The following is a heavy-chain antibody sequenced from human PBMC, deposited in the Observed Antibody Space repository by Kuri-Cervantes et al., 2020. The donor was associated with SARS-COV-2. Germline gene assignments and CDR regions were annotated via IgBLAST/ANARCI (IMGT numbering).Heavy chain of an antibody. D-gene: IGHD3-10*01. CDR1: GYTFTSYD. V-gene: IGHV1-8*03. CDR3: ARGGAHDAFDI. J-gene: IGHJ3*02. Sequence: GSVKVSCKASGYTFTSYDINWVRQATGQGLEWMGWMNPKRGNTGYAQKFQGSVTITRNTSISTAYMELSSLRSEDTAVYYCARGGAHDAFDIWGQGKMVTVSS. CDR2: MNPKRGNT.